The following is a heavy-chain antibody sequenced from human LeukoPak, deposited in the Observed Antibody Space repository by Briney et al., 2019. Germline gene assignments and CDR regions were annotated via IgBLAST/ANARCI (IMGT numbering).Heavy chain of an antibody. CDR1: GYSFTSYW. J-gene: IGHJ3*02. D-gene: IGHD6-13*01. Sequence: GESLKISCKGSGYSFTSYWIGWVRQMPGKGLEWMGIIYPGDSDTRYSPSFQGQVTISADKSISTAYLQWSSLKASDTAMYYCARCSGSSWYPDAFDIWGQGTMVTVSS. V-gene: IGHV5-51*01. CDR2: IYPGDSDT. CDR3: ARCSGSSWYPDAFDI.